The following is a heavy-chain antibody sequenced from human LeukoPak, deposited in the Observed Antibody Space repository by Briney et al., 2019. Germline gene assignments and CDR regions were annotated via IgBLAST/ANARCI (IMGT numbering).Heavy chain of an antibody. Sequence: SQTLSLTCAVSGGSISSGGYSWSWIRQPPGKGLEWIGYIYHSGSTNYNPSLKSRVTISVDTSKNQFSLKLSSVTAADTAVYYCARVRVEDCSSTSCYTRVNWFDPWGQGTLVTVSS. CDR2: IYHSGST. CDR3: ARVRVEDCSSTSCYTRVNWFDP. V-gene: IGHV4-30-2*01. D-gene: IGHD2-2*02. CDR1: GGSISSGGYS. J-gene: IGHJ5*02.